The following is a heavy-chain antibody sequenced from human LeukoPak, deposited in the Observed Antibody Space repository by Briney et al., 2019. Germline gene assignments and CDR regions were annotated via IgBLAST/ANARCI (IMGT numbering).Heavy chain of an antibody. J-gene: IGHJ6*02. CDR1: GYTFTGYY. CDR2: INPDSGGR. CDR3: ARDPIVQAGYYYGMDV. V-gene: IGHV1-2*02. Sequence: ASVKVSCKASGYTFTGYYLHWVRLAPGQGLEWMGWINPDSGGRNYAQKFKGRVTMTRDTSITTAYMELSGLRSDDTAVYYCARDPIVQAGYYYGMDVWGQGTTVTVSS. D-gene: IGHD2/OR15-2a*01.